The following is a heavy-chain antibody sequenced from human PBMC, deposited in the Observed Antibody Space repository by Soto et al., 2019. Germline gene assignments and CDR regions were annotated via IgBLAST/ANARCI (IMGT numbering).Heavy chain of an antibody. CDR1: GYEFTSYW. CDR3: ARRDSSGYDPDAFDI. J-gene: IGHJ3*02. V-gene: IGHV5-51*01. D-gene: IGHD3-22*01. CDR2: IYPGDSDT. Sequence: GESLKISCKVSGYEFTSYWIGWVRQMPGKGLEWMGIIYPGDSDTRYSPSFHGQVTISADKSITTAYLQWTSLRASDTAMYYCARRDSSGYDPDAFDIWGQGTLVTVSS.